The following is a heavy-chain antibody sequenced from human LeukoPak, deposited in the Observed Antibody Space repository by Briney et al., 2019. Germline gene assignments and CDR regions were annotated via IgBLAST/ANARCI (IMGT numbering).Heavy chain of an antibody. J-gene: IGHJ5*02. D-gene: IGHD6-13*01. Sequence: GGSLRLSCAASGFTFSSYGMYWVRQAPGKGLEWVAFIRYDGSNKYYADSVKGRFTISRDNSKNTLYLQMNSLRAEDTAVYYCARVPGQQLVIDPWGQGTLVTVSS. CDR1: GFTFSSYG. V-gene: IGHV3-30*02. CDR2: IRYDGSNK. CDR3: ARVPGQQLVIDP.